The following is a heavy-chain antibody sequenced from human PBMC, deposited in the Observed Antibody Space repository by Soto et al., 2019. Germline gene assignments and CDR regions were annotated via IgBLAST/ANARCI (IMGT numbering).Heavy chain of an antibody. CDR2: MYYSGST. V-gene: IGHV4-59*08. CDR3: ARWGFCSSTNCYPDS. CDR1: GGSISSYY. D-gene: IGHD2-2*01. J-gene: IGHJ4*02. Sequence: SETLSLTCSVSGGSISSYYWSWIRQPLGKGLEWIGYMYYSGSTTYNPSLKSRVTISVDTSRKQFSLRLSSVTAADTAVYYCARWGFCSSTNCYPDSWGQGTLVTVSS.